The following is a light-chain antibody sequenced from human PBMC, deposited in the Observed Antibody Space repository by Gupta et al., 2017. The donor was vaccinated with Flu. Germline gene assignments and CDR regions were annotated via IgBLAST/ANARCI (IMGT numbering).Light chain of an antibody. CDR1: QSLLHSNGYNY. CDR3: KQALQTPFT. Sequence: DIVMTQSPLSLPVTPGEPASISCRSSQSLLHSNGYNYLDWYLQKPGQSPQLLIYLGSNRASGVPDRLSGSGSGTDFTLKISRVEAEDVGVYYCKQALQTPFTFGRGTKVDIK. CDR2: LGS. J-gene: IGKJ3*01. V-gene: IGKV2-28*01.